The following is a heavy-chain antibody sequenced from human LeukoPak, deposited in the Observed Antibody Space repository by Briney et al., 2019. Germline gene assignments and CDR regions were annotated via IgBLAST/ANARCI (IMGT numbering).Heavy chain of an antibody. D-gene: IGHD6-6*01. CDR3: ARDTMYSSPSTLRGPERGYYYYYMDV. Sequence: SETLSLTCTVSGDSISTYYWSWIRQPPGKELEWIGYISYTGSTNYNPSLKSRVTISIDTSKNQFSLKVSSVTAADTAVYFCARDTMYSSPSTLRGPERGYYYYYMDVWGKGTTVTVSS. CDR2: ISYTGST. CDR1: GDSISTYY. J-gene: IGHJ6*03. V-gene: IGHV4-59*01.